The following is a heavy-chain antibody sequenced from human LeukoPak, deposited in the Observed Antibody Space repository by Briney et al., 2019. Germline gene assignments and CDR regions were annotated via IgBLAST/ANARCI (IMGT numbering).Heavy chain of an antibody. V-gene: IGHV3-23*01. CDR3: AKDGAWDGCTPGDY. CDR1: GFTFSSYA. Sequence: GGSLRLSCAASGFTFSSYAMSWVRQAPGKGLEWVSAISGSGGSTYYADSVKGRFTISRDNAKNTLYLQMNSLRAEDTAVYYCAKDGAWDGCTPGDYWGRGALVTVSS. D-gene: IGHD3-10*01. J-gene: IGHJ4*02. CDR2: ISGSGGST.